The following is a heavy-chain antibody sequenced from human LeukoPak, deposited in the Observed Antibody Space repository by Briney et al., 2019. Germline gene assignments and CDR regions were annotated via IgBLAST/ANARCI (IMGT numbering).Heavy chain of an antibody. CDR3: ARVGSSAIDY. Sequence: GGSLRLSCAASGFPFSTHSLNWVRQAPGKGLEWVSSISAGGDFVYYADSVKGRFTISRDNAKNSLYLQMNSLRAEDTAVYYCARVGSSAIDYWGQGTLVTVSS. J-gene: IGHJ4*02. D-gene: IGHD6-6*01. CDR2: ISAGGDFV. CDR1: GFPFSTHS. V-gene: IGHV3-21*04.